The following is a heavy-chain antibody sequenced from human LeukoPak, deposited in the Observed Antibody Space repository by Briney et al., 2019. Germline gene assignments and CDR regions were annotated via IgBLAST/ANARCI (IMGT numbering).Heavy chain of an antibody. Sequence: SETLSPTCAVYGGSFSGYYWSWIRQPPGKGLEWIGEINHSGSTNYNPSLKSRVTISVDTSKNQFSLKLSSVTAADTAVYYCARETTVVTPGRSDVFDIWGQGTMVTVSS. CDR1: GGSFSGYY. V-gene: IGHV4-34*01. CDR2: INHSGST. CDR3: ARETTVVTPGRSDVFDI. J-gene: IGHJ3*02. D-gene: IGHD4-23*01.